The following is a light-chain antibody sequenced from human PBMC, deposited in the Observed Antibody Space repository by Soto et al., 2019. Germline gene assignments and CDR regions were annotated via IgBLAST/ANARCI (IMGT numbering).Light chain of an antibody. Sequence: IEMTQSPSTLSASVGDRVTITCRASQSIDSWLAWYQQKPGKAPKLLMYDASSLESGVSSRFSGSGSGTEFTLTISSLQLEDFATYYCQQSHTNPLTFGGGTK. V-gene: IGKV1-5*01. CDR1: QSIDSW. CDR3: QQSHTNPLT. J-gene: IGKJ4*01. CDR2: DAS.